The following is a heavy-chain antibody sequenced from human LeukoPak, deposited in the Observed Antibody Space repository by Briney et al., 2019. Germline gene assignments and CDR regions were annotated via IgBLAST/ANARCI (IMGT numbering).Heavy chain of an antibody. J-gene: IGHJ4*02. CDR3: AKWGDYDVLTGYYVSDY. CDR1: GFTFSSYG. V-gene: IGHV3-33*06. D-gene: IGHD3-9*01. Sequence: GGSLRLSCAASGFTFSSYGMHWVRQAPGKGLEWVAVIWYDGSNKYYADSVKGRFTISRDNSKNTLYLQMNSLRAEDTAVYYCAKWGDYDVLTGYYVSDYWGQGTLVTVSS. CDR2: IWYDGSNK.